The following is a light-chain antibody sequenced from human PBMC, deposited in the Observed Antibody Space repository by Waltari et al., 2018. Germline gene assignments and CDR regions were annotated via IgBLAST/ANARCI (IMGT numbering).Light chain of an antibody. CDR1: QGIRYD. V-gene: IGKV1-6*01. J-gene: IGKJ1*01. Sequence: AIQMTQSPSSLAASLGDRVTITCRASQGIRYDLGWYQQKPGKAPKLLIYAAYSLQSGVPSRFSGSGSGADFTLTISSLQPEDFATYFCLQDYNYPWTFGQGTKVEIK. CDR2: AAY. CDR3: LQDYNYPWT.